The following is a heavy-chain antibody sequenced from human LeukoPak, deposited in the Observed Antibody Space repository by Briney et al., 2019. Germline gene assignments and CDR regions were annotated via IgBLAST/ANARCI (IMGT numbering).Heavy chain of an antibody. D-gene: IGHD3-10*01. CDR1: GGSFSGYY. CDR3: ALQWFGEFFAFDI. V-gene: IGHV4-34*01. CDR2: INHSGST. Sequence: SETLSLTCAVYGGSFSGYYWSWIRQPPGKGLEWIGEINHSGSTNYNPSLKSRVTISVDTSKNQFSLKLSSVTAADTAVYYCALQWFGEFFAFDIWGQGTMVTVSS. J-gene: IGHJ3*02.